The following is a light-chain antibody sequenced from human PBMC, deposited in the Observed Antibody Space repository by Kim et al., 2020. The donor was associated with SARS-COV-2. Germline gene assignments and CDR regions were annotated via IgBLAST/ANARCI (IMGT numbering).Light chain of an antibody. CDR3: QAWDSSTGV. V-gene: IGLV3-1*01. CDR2: QDS. J-gene: IGLJ2*01. Sequence: VSPGQTASITCSGDKLGDKYACWYQQKPGQSPVLVIYQDSKRHSGIPERFSGSNSGNTATLTISGTQAMDEADYYCQAWDSSTGVFGGGTQLTVL. CDR1: KLGDKY.